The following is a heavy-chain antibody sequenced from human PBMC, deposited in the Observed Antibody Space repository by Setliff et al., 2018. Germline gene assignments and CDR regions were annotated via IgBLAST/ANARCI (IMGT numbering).Heavy chain of an antibody. Sequence: GESLKISCAASGFTFSTFWMAWVRQSPGRGQELVTNINQDGSGKFYVYSVRGRFTIFRDNAKNSLSFEMNDLKAEDTSVYYCGRYVFDFLTGLGGPCGQGTRVTVSS. D-gene: IGHD3-9*01. CDR3: GRYVFDFLTGLGGP. V-gene: IGHV3-7*01. CDR1: GFTFSTFW. CDR2: INQDGSGK. J-gene: IGHJ5*02.